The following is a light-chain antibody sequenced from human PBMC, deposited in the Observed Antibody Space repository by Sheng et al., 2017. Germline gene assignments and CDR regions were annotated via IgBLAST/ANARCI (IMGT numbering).Light chain of an antibody. CDR2: DSR. CDR3: QSYDTSRSGNVV. CDR1: RSNIGAGYE. V-gene: IGLV1-40*01. Sequence: QSVLTQPPSVSGAPGQRVTISCTGSRSNIGAGYEVHWYQQLPGTAPKLLIYDSRNRPSGVPDRFSGSKSGTSASLAITGLQAEDEADYYCQSYDTSRSGNVVFGGGTKVTVL. J-gene: IGLJ2*01.